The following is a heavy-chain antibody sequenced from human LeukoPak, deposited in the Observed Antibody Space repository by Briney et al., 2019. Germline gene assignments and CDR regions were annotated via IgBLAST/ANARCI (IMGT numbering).Heavy chain of an antibody. CDR1: GYTFTSYG. D-gene: IGHD3-22*01. J-gene: IGHJ3*02. Sequence: ASVKVSCKASGYTFTSYGISWVRQAPGQGLEWMGWISAYNGNTNYAQKLQGRVTMTTDTSTSTAYMELRSLRSDDTAVYYCARGRPEYYYDSSGYWGRPDDAFDIWGQGTMVTVSS. CDR3: ARGRPEYYYDSSGYWGRPDDAFDI. V-gene: IGHV1-18*01. CDR2: ISAYNGNT.